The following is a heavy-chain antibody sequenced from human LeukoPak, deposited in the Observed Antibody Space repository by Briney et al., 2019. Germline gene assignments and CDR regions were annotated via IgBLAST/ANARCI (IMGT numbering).Heavy chain of an antibody. D-gene: IGHD3-10*01. CDR2: MNSVGCSK. Sequence: GGSLRLSCAASGFTFSSYGMSWVRQARGKGLVGVSRMNSVGCSKSYAASVKGRFTISRDNAKNTLYLQMNSLRAEDTAVYYCARGTRYGVHNFYGSESYYKFGGQGTLITVSS. CDR1: GFTFSSYG. CDR3: ARGTRYGVHNFYGSESYYKF. J-gene: IGHJ4*02. V-gene: IGHV3-74*01.